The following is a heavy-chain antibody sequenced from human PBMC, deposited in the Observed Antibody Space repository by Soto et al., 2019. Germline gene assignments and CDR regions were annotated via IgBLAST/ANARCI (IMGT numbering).Heavy chain of an antibody. Sequence: PSETLSLTCTVSGGSITSGGYYWSWIRQHPGKGLEWLGYIYDSGCTFYNPSLKSRITLSVDTSKNQFSLKLSSVTVADTAVYFCARKQAGYFYGIDYWGQGTLVTAPQ. CDR1: GGSITSGGYY. V-gene: IGHV4-31*03. J-gene: IGHJ4*02. CDR3: ARKQAGYFYGIDY. CDR2: IYDSGCT. D-gene: IGHD3-10*01.